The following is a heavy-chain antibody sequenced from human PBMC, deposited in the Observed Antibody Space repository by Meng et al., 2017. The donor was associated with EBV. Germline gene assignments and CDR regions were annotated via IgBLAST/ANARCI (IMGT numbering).Heavy chain of an antibody. Sequence: QVQLVQSGAEVKKPGSSVKVSYRTSGGTFRSDAVSWVRQAPGQGLEWMGGLIPMFGAPNYAQKFQGRVTIIADESTSTHTMELNSLRSEDTAMYYCASESGRGYTPDYWGQGTLGTVS. J-gene: IGHJ4*02. D-gene: IGHD3-10*01. CDR1: GGTFRSDA. CDR3: ASESGRGYTPDY. V-gene: IGHV1-69*01. CDR2: LIPMFGAP.